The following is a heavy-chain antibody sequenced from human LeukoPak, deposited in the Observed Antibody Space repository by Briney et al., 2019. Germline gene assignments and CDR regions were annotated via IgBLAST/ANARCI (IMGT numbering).Heavy chain of an antibody. Sequence: SETLSLTCTVSGGSISSYYWSWIRQPAGKGLEWIGRIYTSGSTNYNPSLKSRVTMSVDTSKNQFSLKLSSVTAADTAVYYCARRRLVTIFGVVNAFDIWGQGTMVTVSS. D-gene: IGHD3-3*01. CDR1: GGSISSYY. J-gene: IGHJ3*02. CDR3: ARRRLVTIFGVVNAFDI. CDR2: IYTSGST. V-gene: IGHV4-4*07.